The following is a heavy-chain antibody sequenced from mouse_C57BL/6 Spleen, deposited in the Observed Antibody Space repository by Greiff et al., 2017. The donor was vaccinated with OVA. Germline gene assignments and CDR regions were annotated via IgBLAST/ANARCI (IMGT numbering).Heavy chain of an antibody. V-gene: IGHV1-69*01. CDR2: IDPSDSYT. D-gene: IGHD1-1*01. CDR1: GYTFTSYW. Sequence: QVQLQQPGAELVMPGASVTLSCKASGYTFTSYWMHWVKQRPGQGLEWIGEIDPSDSYTNYNQKFKGKSTLTVDKSSSTAYMQLSSLTSEDAAVYYCARGERSYDRCFDVWGKGTTVTVSS. J-gene: IGHJ1*03. CDR3: ARGERSYDRCFDV.